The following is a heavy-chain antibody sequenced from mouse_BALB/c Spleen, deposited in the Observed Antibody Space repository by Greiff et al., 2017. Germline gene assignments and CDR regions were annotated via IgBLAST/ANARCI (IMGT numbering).Heavy chain of an antibody. J-gene: IGHJ4*01. V-gene: IGHV1-87*01. CDR2: IYPVDGDT. D-gene: IGHD2-4*01. CDR3: ARSGLPNYYAMDY. CDR1: GYTFTSYW. Sequence: QVQLKESGAELARPGASVKLSCKASGYTFTSYWMQWVKQRPGQGLEWIGAIYPVDGDTRYTQKFKGKATLTADKSSSTAYMQLSSLASEDSAVYYCARSGLPNYYAMDYWGQGTSVTVSS.